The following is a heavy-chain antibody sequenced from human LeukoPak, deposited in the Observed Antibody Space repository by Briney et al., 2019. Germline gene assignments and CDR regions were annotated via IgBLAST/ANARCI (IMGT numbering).Heavy chain of an antibody. CDR1: GYTFSSYG. Sequence: GGSLRLSCAASGYTFSSYGMHWVRQAPGKGLEWVSVIYSGGSTYYADSVKGRFTISRDNSKNTLYLQMNSLRAEDTAVYYCAGARGYSYGLWYWGQGTLVTVSS. CDR2: IYSGGST. J-gene: IGHJ4*02. CDR3: AGARGYSYGLWY. V-gene: IGHV3-NL1*01. D-gene: IGHD5-18*01.